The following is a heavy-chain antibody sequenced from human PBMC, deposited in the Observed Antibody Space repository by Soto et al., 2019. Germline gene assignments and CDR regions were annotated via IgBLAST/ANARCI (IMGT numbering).Heavy chain of an antibody. Sequence: EVQLVESGGGLVQPGGSLRLSCAASGFTFSSYAMSWVRQAPGKGLEWVSGISGSGDAYYTDSVKGRFTISRDNSRNTLFLQMKSLRVEDTAVYFCAKEKGEVGLPLFEYWGQGILVTVSS. CDR2: ISGSGDA. V-gene: IGHV3-23*04. J-gene: IGHJ4*02. CDR1: GFTFSSYA. CDR3: AKEKGEVGLPLFEY.